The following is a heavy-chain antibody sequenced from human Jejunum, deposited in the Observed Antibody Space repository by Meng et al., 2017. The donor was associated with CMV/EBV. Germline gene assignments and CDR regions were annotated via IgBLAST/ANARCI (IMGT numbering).Heavy chain of an antibody. D-gene: IGHD3-22*01. V-gene: IGHV4-4*02. J-gene: IGHJ5*02. CDR2: ICHSRTT. CDR3: ARKVTSSDYLNWFDL. Sequence: SGNNSNRWTWDPQPTGQDLEWVGEICHSRTTNYNPSLRGRVTISHDKSKNQFFLIVTSVAAADTAVYYCARKVTSSDYLNWFDLWGQGTLVTVSS. CDR1: SGNNSNR.